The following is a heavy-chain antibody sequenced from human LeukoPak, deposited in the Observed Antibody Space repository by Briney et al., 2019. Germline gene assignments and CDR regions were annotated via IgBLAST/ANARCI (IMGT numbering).Heavy chain of an antibody. CDR3: ARVGLKVNDFWSGYYFRLPGDY. D-gene: IGHD3-3*01. J-gene: IGHJ4*02. CDR2: ISAYNGNT. V-gene: IGHV1-18*01. CDR1: GYTFTSYG. Sequence: ASVKVSCKASGYTFTSYGISWVQQAPGQGLEWMGWISAYNGNTNYAQKLQGRVTMTTDTSTSTAYMELRSLRSDDTAVYYCARVGLKVNDFWSGYYFRLPGDYWGQGTLVTVSS.